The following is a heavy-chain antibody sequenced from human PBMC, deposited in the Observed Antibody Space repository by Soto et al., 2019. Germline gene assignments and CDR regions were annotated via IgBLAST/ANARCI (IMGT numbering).Heavy chain of an antibody. J-gene: IGHJ4*02. Sequence: PGGSLRLSCAASGFTFSSYGMHWVRQAPGKGLEWVAVISYDGSNKYYADSVKGRFTISRDNSKNTLYLQMNSLRTEDTAVYYCAKGPRPPLCGGDCYYFDYWGQGTLVTVSS. D-gene: IGHD2-21*02. CDR1: GFTFSSYG. V-gene: IGHV3-30*18. CDR2: ISYDGSNK. CDR3: AKGPRPPLCGGDCYYFDY.